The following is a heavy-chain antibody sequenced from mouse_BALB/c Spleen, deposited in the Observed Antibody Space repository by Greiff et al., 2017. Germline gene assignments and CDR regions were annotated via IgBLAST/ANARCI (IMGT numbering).Heavy chain of an antibody. CDR3: ARDGVYARDY. V-gene: IGHV5-9-4*01. Sequence: EVKLMESGGGLVKPGGSLKLSCAASGFTFSSYAMSWVRQSPEKRLEWVAEISSGGSYTYYPDTVTGRFTISRDNAKNTLYLEMSCLRSEDTAMYYCARDGVYARDYWGQGTSVTGSS. J-gene: IGHJ4*01. CDR2: ISSGGSYT. CDR1: GFTFSSYA.